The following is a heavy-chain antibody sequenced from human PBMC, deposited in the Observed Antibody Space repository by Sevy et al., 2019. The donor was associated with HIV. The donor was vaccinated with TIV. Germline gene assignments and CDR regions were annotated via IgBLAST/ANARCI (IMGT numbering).Heavy chain of an antibody. J-gene: IGHJ3*02. V-gene: IGHV1-69*13. CDR3: ARRRFRDGYPPAAFDI. Sequence: ASVKVSCKASGGTFSSYAISWVRQAPGQGLEWMGGIIPIFGTANYAQKFQGRVTITADESTSTAYMELGSLRSEDTAVYDCARRRFRDGYPPAAFDIWGQGTMVTVSS. CDR2: IIPIFGTA. D-gene: IGHD5-12*01. CDR1: GGTFSSYA.